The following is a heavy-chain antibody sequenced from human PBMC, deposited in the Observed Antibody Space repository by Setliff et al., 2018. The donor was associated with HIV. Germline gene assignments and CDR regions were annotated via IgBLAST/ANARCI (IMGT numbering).Heavy chain of an antibody. CDR3: ARATYTLQFLKWSPDSSLYYYYMDV. CDR2: MSYSGST. CDR1: GYSISSGYY. Sequence: SETLSLTCDVSGYSISSGYYWGWLRQPPGKGLEWIGYMSYSGSTFYKSSLKSRVTMSTDTSKNQFSLMLSPVTAADTAVYYCARATYTLQFLKWSPDSSLYYYYMDVWGKGTTVTVSS. D-gene: IGHD3-3*01. V-gene: IGHV4-28*03. J-gene: IGHJ6*03.